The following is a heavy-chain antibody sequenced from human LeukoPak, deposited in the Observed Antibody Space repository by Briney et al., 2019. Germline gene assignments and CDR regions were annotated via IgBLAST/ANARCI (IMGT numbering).Heavy chain of an antibody. V-gene: IGHV3-64*01. CDR2: ISSNGGST. J-gene: IGHJ4*02. CDR1: GFTFSSYA. CDR3: ARARGTVVAYYFDY. Sequence: GSLRLSCAASGFTFSSYAMHWVRQAPGKGLEFVSAISSNGGSTYYANSVKGRFTISRDNSKNTLYLQMGSLRAEDMAVYYCARARGTVVAYYFDYWGQGTLVTVSS. D-gene: IGHD1-1*01.